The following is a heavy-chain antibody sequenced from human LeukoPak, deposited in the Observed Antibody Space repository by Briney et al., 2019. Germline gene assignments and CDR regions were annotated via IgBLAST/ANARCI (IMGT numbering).Heavy chain of an antibody. CDR3: ARAPSESGGYYPEYFRH. D-gene: IGHD3-22*01. V-gene: IGHV3-74*01. CDR1: GFTFSSYW. Sequence: PGGSLRLSCAAFGFTFSSYWMHWVRQAPGKGLVWVSRIKSDGNTNYADSVKGRFTISRDNAKNTVSLQMNSLRAEDTGVYYCARAPSESGGYYPEYFRHWGQGTLVTVSS. J-gene: IGHJ1*01. CDR2: IKSDGNT.